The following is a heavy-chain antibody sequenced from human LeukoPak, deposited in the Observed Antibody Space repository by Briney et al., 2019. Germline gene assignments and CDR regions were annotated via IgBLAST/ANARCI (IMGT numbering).Heavy chain of an antibody. V-gene: IGHV3-64*01. Sequence: GGSLRLSCAASGFTFSSYAMHWVRQAPGEGLEYVSAISSNGGSIYYANSVKGRFTISRDNSKNTLYLQMGSLRAEDMAVYYCAREGNSGSYLYFDYWGQGTLVTVSS. CDR1: GFTFSSYA. CDR3: AREGNSGSYLYFDY. J-gene: IGHJ4*02. D-gene: IGHD1-26*01. CDR2: ISSNGGSI.